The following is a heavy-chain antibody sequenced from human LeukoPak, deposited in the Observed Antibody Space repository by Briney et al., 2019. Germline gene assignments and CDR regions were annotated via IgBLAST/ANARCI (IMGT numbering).Heavy chain of an antibody. J-gene: IGHJ5*02. CDR2: IYHSGST. D-gene: IGHD3-10*01. V-gene: IGHV4-30-2*01. Sequence: TPSETLSLTCAVSGGSISSGGYSWSWIRQPPGKGLEWIGYIYHSGSTYYNPTLKSRVTISVDRSKNQFSLKLSSVTAADTAVYYCARSLVRGVIPNRFDPWGQGTLVTVSS. CDR1: GGSISSGGYS. CDR3: ARSLVRGVIPNRFDP.